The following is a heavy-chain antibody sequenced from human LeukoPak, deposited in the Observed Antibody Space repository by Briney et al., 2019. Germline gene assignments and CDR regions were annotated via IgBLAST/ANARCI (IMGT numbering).Heavy chain of an antibody. CDR1: GFTFSSYA. CDR2: INTSGGST. CDR3: AEPGGIAARNYFDY. V-gene: IGHV3-23*01. D-gene: IGHD6-6*01. J-gene: IGHJ4*02. Sequence: PGGSLRLSCAASGFTFSSYAMTWVRQAPGKGLEWVSGINTSGGSTYYADSVKGRFTISRDNSKNTVYLQMNSLRAEDTAVYYCAEPGGIAARNYFDYWGQGALVTVSS.